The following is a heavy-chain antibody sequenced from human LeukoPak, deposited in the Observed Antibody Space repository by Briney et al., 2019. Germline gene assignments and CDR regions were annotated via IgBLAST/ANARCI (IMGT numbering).Heavy chain of an antibody. CDR1: GGSFSGYY. CDR2: INHSGST. J-gene: IGHJ4*02. Sequence: SETLSLTCAVYGGSFSGYYWSWIRQPPGKGLEWIGEINHSGSTNYNPSLKSRVTISVDTSKNQFSLKLSSVTAADTAVYYCARASVGATSFDYWGQGTLVTVSS. CDR3: ARASVGATSFDY. V-gene: IGHV4-34*01. D-gene: IGHD1-26*01.